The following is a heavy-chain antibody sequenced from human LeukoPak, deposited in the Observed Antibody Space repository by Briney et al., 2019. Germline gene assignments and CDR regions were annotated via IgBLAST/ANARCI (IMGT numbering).Heavy chain of an antibody. D-gene: IGHD3-9*01. J-gene: IGHJ5*02. CDR2: IYYSGST. CDR3: ASALEGPTGNWFDP. Sequence: SETLPLTCTVSGGSISSYYWSWIRQPPGKGLEWIGYIYYSGSTDYNPSLKSRVTISVDTSKNQFSLKLSSVTAADTAVYYCASALEGPTGNWFDPWGQGTLVTVSS. V-gene: IGHV4-59*01. CDR1: GGSISSYY.